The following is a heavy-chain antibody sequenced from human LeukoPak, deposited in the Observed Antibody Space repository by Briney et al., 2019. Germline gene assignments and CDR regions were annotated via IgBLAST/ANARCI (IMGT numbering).Heavy chain of an antibody. CDR1: GYTFTGYY. CDR2: INPNSGGT. Sequence: ASVKVSCKASGYTFTGYYMHWVRQAPGQGLEWMRRINPNSGGTNYAQKFQGRVTMTRDTSISTAYMELSRLRSDDTAVYYCARVRPHYYDSSGSRGDYWGQGTLVTVSS. D-gene: IGHD3-22*01. V-gene: IGHV1-2*06. CDR3: ARVRPHYYDSSGSRGDY. J-gene: IGHJ4*02.